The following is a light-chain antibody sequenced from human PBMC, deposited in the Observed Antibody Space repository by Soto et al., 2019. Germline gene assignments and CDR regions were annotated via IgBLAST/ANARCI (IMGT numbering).Light chain of an antibody. CDR2: DTS. Sequence: EIVLTQSPATLSLSPGERATLSCRASQSVGTYLAWYQQKPGQAPRLLIYDTSNRATGIPDRFSGSGSGTDFTLTISSLQPEDFATYYCQQANSFPITFGQGTRLEI. V-gene: IGKV3-11*01. J-gene: IGKJ5*01. CDR3: QQANSFPIT. CDR1: QSVGTY.